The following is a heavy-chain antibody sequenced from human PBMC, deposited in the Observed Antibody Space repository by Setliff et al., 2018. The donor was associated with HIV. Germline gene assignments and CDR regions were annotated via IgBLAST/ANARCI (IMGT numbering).Heavy chain of an antibody. Sequence: PSETLSLTCAVYGGSFSDYYWSWIRQPPGKGLEWIGEINHSGRTIQSPSLGSRVTISIDTSKNQFSRKLSSVSAADTAVYYCARGFSGDYVFTGYMGVWGKGTTVTVSS. J-gene: IGHJ6*03. D-gene: IGHD3-3*01. CDR1: GGSFSDYY. CDR2: INHSGRT. V-gene: IGHV4-34*01. CDR3: ARGFSGDYVFTGYMGV.